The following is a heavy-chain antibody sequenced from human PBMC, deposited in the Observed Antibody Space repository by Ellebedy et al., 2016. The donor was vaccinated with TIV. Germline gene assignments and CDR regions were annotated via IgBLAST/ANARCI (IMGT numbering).Heavy chain of an antibody. D-gene: IGHD3-10*01. Sequence: MPSETLSLTCTVSGDSISSAHWSWIRQSPGKGLECIGYLHSSGSTHYNPSLKSRVTISVDRARNQFSLKLNSVTAADTAMYYCARRNRITMVRGVPYDAFDIWGQGTMVTVSS. V-gene: IGHV4-59*08. CDR1: GDSISSAH. CDR3: ARRNRITMVRGVPYDAFDI. J-gene: IGHJ3*02. CDR2: LHSSGST.